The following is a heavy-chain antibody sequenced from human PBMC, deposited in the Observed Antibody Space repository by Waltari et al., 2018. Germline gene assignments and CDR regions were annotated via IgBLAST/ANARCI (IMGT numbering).Heavy chain of an antibody. J-gene: IGHJ6*03. Sequence: DVQVWESGGAFVKPGGSVRLSCAASGFTFNDYGRSGVRQVPGKGLEWVSVISSAGRTNHADSVKGRFTISTDNSKKTVFLEMNSLRPDDTAVYYCAKLGGLYASGWPDSTNYMAVWGKGTTVTVSS. CDR2: ISSAGRT. CDR1: GFTFNDYG. D-gene: IGHD6-19*01. V-gene: IGHV3-23*03. CDR3: AKLGGLYASGWPDSTNYMAV.